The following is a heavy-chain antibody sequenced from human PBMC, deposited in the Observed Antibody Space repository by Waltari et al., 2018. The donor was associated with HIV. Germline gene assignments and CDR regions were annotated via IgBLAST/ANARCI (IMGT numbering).Heavy chain of an antibody. CDR1: GFTFSYAW. Sequence: EVQLVESGGGLVKPGGSLSLPCSASGFTFSYAWMSWVRQAPGKGLEWVGRIKSKTDGGTTDYAAPVKGRFTISRDDSKNTLYLQMNSLKSEDTAVYYCIHSKVLARDEYWGQGTLVTVSS. CDR3: IHSKVLARDEY. V-gene: IGHV3-15*01. D-gene: IGHD1-1*01. J-gene: IGHJ4*02. CDR2: IKSKTDGGTT.